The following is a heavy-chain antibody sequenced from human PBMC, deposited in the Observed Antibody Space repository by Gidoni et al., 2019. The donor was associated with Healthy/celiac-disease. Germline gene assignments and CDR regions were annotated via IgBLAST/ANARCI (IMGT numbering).Heavy chain of an antibody. CDR2: ISSSSSYI. J-gene: IGHJ3*02. CDR3: AREGYCSGGSCYPDAFDI. V-gene: IGHV3-21*01. D-gene: IGHD2-15*01. Sequence: EVQLVESGGGLVKPGGSLSLSCAASGFTFSSYSMNWVRQAPGKGLEWVSSISSSSSYIYYADSVKGRFTISRDNAKNSLYLQMNSLRAEDTAVYYCAREGYCSGGSCYPDAFDIWGQGTMVTVSS. CDR1: GFTFSSYS.